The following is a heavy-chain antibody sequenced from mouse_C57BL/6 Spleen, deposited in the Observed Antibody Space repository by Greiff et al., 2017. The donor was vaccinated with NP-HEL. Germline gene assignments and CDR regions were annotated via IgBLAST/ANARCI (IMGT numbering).Heavy chain of an antibody. CDR3: ASFSPFWYFDD. J-gene: IGHJ1*03. CDR1: GFNIKDDY. CDR2: IDPEDGDT. V-gene: IGHV14-4*01. Sequence: VQLQQSGAELVRPGASVKLSCTASGFNIKDDYMHWVKQRPEQGLEWIGWIDPEDGDTDYAPKFKGKATITADTSYNTAYLPLSSLTTENTADYYCASFSPFWYFDDWGKGTTVTVSA. D-gene: IGHD6-2*01.